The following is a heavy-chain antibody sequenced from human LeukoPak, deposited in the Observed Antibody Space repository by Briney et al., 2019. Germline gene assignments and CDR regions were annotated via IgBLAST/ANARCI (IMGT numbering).Heavy chain of an antibody. CDR2: INPNSGGT. Sequence: ASVKVSCKASGYTFTGYYMHWVRQAPGQGLEWMGWINPNSGGTNYAQKFQGRLTMTGDTSTSTVYMELSSLRSEDTAVYYCARSSAYYNEADIWGQGTMVTVSS. V-gene: IGHV1-2*02. CDR1: GYTFTGYY. D-gene: IGHD3-9*01. CDR3: ARSSAYYNEADI. J-gene: IGHJ3*02.